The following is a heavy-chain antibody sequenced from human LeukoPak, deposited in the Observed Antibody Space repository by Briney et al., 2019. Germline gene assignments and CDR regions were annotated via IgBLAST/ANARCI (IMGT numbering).Heavy chain of an antibody. D-gene: IGHD5-18*01. CDR1: GSMINYY. CDR3: ARTRGHSYGSLYYYYMDV. CDR2: IHYSGTS. J-gene: IGHJ6*03. Sequence: SETLSLTCSVAGSMINYYRSWIRQPPRKGLEWVAHIHYSGTSNYNPSLKSRVTMSIDTSQNQFSLRMTSVTAADTAVYYCARTRGHSYGSLYYYYMDVWGKGTAVTVSS. V-gene: IGHV4-59*08.